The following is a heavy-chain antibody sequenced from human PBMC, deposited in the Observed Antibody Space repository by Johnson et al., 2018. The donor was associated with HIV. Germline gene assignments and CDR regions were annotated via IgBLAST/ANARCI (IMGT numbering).Heavy chain of an antibody. Sequence: QVQLVESGGGLVKPGASLRLSCAASGFTFSDYYMSWIRQAPGKGLEWVSYISSSGSTIYYADSVKGRFTISRDNSKNTLYLQMNSLRAEDTAVYYCARVYSSSSAHAFDIWGQGTMVTVSS. V-gene: IGHV3-11*04. CDR3: ARVYSSSSAHAFDI. CDR2: ISSSGSTI. J-gene: IGHJ3*02. D-gene: IGHD6-6*01. CDR1: GFTFSDYY.